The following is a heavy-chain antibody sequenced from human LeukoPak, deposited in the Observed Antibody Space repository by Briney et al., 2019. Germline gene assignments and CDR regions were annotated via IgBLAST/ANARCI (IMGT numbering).Heavy chain of an antibody. D-gene: IGHD1-26*01. J-gene: IGHJ4*02. CDR1: GGSVSSYY. V-gene: IGHV4-59*02. CDR2: IYYSGGT. Sequence: SETLSLTCTVPGGSVSSYYWNWIRQPPGKGLEWIGNIYYSGGTNYNPSLKTRVTISLDTSKNQFSLKLSSVTAADTAVYYCARAWELGYWGQGTLGTVSS. CDR3: ARAWELGY.